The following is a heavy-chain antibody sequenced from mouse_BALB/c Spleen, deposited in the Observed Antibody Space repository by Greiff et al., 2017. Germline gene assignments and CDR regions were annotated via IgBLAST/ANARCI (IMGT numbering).Heavy chain of an antibody. D-gene: IGHD2-4*01. V-gene: IGHV2-9*02. CDR1: GFSLTSYG. Sequence: VQVVESGPGLVAPSQSLSITCTVSGFSLTSYGVHWVRQPPGKGLEWLGVIWAGGSTNYNSALMSRLSISKDNSKSQVFLKMNSLQTDDTAMYYCARLMITGAMDYWGQGTSVTVSS. CDR2: IWAGGST. CDR3: ARLMITGAMDY. J-gene: IGHJ4*01.